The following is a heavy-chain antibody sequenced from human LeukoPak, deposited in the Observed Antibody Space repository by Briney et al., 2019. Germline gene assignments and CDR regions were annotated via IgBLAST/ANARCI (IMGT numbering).Heavy chain of an antibody. CDR2: IKQDGSEK. D-gene: IGHD3-10*01. V-gene: IGHV3-7*01. CDR1: GFTFSSYW. Sequence: GGSLRLSCAASGFTFSSYWMSWVRQAPGKGLEWVANIKQDGSEKYYVDSVKGRFTISRDNAKNTLYLQMNSLRAEDTAVYYCAKDVVRGVIITAGYMDVWGKGTTVTVSS. J-gene: IGHJ6*03. CDR3: AKDVVRGVIITAGYMDV.